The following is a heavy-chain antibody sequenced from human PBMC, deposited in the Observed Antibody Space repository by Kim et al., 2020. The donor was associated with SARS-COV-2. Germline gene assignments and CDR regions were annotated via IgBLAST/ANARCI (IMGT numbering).Heavy chain of an antibody. CDR3: ARGSDYDY. J-gene: IGHJ4*02. V-gene: IGHV5-10-1*01. Sequence: DSYTTYSPSFQGHVTMSADKSISTAYLQGSSLKASDTAIYYCARGSDYDYWGQGTLVTVSS. D-gene: IGHD4-17*01. CDR2: DSYT.